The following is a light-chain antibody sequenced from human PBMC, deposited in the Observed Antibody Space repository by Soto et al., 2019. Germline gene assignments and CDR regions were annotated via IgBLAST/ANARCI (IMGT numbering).Light chain of an antibody. Sequence: EIVLTQSPGTLSLSPGERASLSCRASQSVSSSYLAWYQQKPGQAPRLLIYGASSRATGIPDRFSGSGSGTDFTLTISRREPEDFAVYDCQQYGMSPELTFGGGTKVEIK. CDR3: QQYGMSPELT. J-gene: IGKJ4*01. V-gene: IGKV3-20*01. CDR1: QSVSSSY. CDR2: GAS.